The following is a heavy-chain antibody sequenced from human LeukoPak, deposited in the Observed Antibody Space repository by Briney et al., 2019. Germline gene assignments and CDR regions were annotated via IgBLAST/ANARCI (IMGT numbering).Heavy chain of an antibody. D-gene: IGHD6-19*01. CDR3: ARRVVGQWLVSDY. J-gene: IGHJ4*02. Sequence: SETLSLTCAVYGGSFSGYYWSWIRQPPGKGLERIGEINHSGSTNYNPSLKSRVTISVDTSKNQFSLKLSSVTAADTAAYYCARRVVGQWLVSDYWGQGTLVTVSS. CDR2: INHSGST. V-gene: IGHV4-34*01. CDR1: GGSFSGYY.